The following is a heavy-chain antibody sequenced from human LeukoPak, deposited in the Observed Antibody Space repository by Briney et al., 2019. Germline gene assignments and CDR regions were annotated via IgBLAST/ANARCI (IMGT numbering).Heavy chain of an antibody. J-gene: IGHJ4*02. V-gene: IGHV3-23*01. CDR2: ISGSGGST. Sequence: PGGSLRLSCAASGFTFSSYAMSWVRQAPGKGLEWVSAISGSGGSTYYADSVKGRFTISRDNSKNTLYLQMNSLRAKDTAVYYCAKDFRGYSYFFDYWGQGTLVTVSS. CDR3: AKDFRGYSYFFDY. D-gene: IGHD5-18*01. CDR1: GFTFSSYA.